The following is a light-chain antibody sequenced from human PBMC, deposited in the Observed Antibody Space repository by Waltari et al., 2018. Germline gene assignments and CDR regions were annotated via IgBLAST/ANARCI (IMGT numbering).Light chain of an antibody. J-gene: IGLJ3*02. CDR3: AAWDDSLNGRWV. CDR1: ASNIGNNV. V-gene: IGLV1-44*01. Sequence: QSVLTQPPSASGTPGQGVTISCSGGASNIGNNVVNWYLQVPGKAPKLLIYRSDRRPAGVPDRFSGSKSGTSASLAISGLQSEDEADYYCAAWDDSLNGRWVFGGGTKVTVL. CDR2: RSD.